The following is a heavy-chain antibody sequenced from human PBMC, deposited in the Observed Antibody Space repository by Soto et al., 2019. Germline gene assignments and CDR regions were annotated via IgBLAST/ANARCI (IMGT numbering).Heavy chain of an antibody. CDR2: ISAYNGNT. CDR1: GYTFTSYG. CDR3: ARDPGVDYYYYYMDV. Sequence: GASVKVSCKASGYTFTSYGISWVRQAPVQGLEWMGWISAYNGNTNYAQKLQGRVTMTTDTSTSTAYMELRSLRSDDTAVYYCARDPGVDYYYYYMDVWGKGTTVTVSS. V-gene: IGHV1-18*01. J-gene: IGHJ6*03. D-gene: IGHD2-8*01.